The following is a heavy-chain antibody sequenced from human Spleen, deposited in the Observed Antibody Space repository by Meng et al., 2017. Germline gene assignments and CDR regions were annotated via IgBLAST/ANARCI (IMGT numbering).Heavy chain of an antibody. CDR1: GGSCSDYY. V-gene: IGHV4-34*01. J-gene: IGHJ4*02. CDR3: ARGTPVVTPRWLDY. D-gene: IGHD4-23*01. CDR2: VNHSGNT. Sequence: QVPLPHGGAGLLKPSETLSVHCVVSGGSCSDYYWSWIRQPPGKGLEWIGEVNHSGNTNYNPSLKSRVTISVDTSKNQFSLNLSSVTAADTAVYYCARGTPVVTPRWLDYWGQGTLVTVSS.